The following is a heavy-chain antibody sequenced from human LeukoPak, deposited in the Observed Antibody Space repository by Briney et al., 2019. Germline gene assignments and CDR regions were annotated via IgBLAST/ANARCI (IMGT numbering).Heavy chain of an antibody. D-gene: IGHD5-18*01. V-gene: IGHV3-48*03. CDR3: ARDNSYGIDY. CDR2: ISSSGSTI. Sequence: GGSLRLSCAASGFTFSTYEMNWVRQAPGKGLEWVSYISSSGSTIYYADSVKGRFTISRDNAKNSVYLQMKSLRAEDTAVYYCARDNSYGIDYWGQGTLVTVSS. CDR1: GFTFSTYE. J-gene: IGHJ4*02.